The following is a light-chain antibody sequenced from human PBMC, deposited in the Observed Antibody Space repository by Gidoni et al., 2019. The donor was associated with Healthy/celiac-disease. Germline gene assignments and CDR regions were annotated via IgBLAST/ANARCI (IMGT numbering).Light chain of an antibody. CDR3: CSYAGSYTV. CDR1: SSDVGGYNY. Sequence: SALTQPRSVSGSPGQSVTISCTGTSSDVGGYNYVSWYQQHPGKAPKLMIYDVSKRPSGVPDRFSGSKSGNTASLTISGVQAEDEADYYCCSYAGSYTVFGGGTKLTVL. V-gene: IGLV2-11*01. J-gene: IGLJ2*01. CDR2: DVS.